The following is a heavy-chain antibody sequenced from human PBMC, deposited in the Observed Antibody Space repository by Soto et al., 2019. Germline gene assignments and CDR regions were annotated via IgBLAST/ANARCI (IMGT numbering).Heavy chain of an antibody. Sequence: GASVKFSCKASGFTFTSSAVQWVRQARGQRLEWIGWIVVGSGNTNYAQKFQERVTITRDMSTSTAYMELSSLRSEDTAVYYCAADFGIQLCPTGYWGQGTLVTVSS. D-gene: IGHD5-18*01. CDR2: IVVGSGNT. CDR1: GFTFTSSA. J-gene: IGHJ4*02. V-gene: IGHV1-58*01. CDR3: AADFGIQLCPTGY.